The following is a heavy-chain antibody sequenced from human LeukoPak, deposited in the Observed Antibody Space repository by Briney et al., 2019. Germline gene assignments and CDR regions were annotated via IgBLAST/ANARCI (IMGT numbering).Heavy chain of an antibody. CDR1: GFTFNSYW. Sequence: GGSLRLSCAASGFTFNSYWMSWVRQAPGKGLEWVATIKEDGSVTLYVDSVKGRFSISRDNSKNSLYLQMNSLRAEDTAVYYCARYPRCFDYWGQGSLVTVSS. CDR3: ARYPRCFDY. J-gene: IGHJ4*02. V-gene: IGHV3-7*03. CDR2: IKEDGSVT. D-gene: IGHD4-17*01.